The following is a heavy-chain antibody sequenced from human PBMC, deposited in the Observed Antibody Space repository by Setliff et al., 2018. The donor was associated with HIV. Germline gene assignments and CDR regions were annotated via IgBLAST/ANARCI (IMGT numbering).Heavy chain of an antibody. Sequence: ASVKVSCKASGYTFTSYGISWVRQASGQGLEWMGWISAYNGNTSYAQKFQGRVTMTRDTSTSTVYMELSSLRSEDTAVYYCASGTGDSDWFDPWGQGTLVTAPQ. CDR1: GYTFTSYG. CDR2: ISAYNGNT. D-gene: IGHD7-27*01. J-gene: IGHJ5*02. CDR3: ASGTGDSDWFDP. V-gene: IGHV1-18*01.